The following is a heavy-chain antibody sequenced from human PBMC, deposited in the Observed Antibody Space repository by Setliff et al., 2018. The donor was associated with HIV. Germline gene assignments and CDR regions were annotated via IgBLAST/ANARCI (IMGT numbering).Heavy chain of an antibody. CDR1: GFTFSSYG. D-gene: IGHD3-10*01. J-gene: IGHJ4*02. Sequence: GGSLRLSCAASGFTFSSYGMHWVRQAPGKGLEWVELIWYDGRNKYYVDSVKGRFTISRDNSKNTLYLQMNSLRPEDTAVYFCATHYYGSGSYSKGYDYWGQGTLVTVSS. CDR2: IWYDGRNK. CDR3: ATHYYGSGSYSKGYDY. V-gene: IGHV3-30*02.